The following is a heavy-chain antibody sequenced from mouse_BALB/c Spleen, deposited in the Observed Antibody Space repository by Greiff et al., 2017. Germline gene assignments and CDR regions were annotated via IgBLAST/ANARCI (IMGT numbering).Heavy chain of an antibody. CDR2: IDPFNGGT. CDR1: GYSFTSYY. V-gene: IGHV1S135*01. Sequence: VQLKQSGPELMKPGASVKISCKASGYSFTSYYMHWVKQSHGKSLEWIGYIDPFNGGTSYNQKFKGKATLTVDKSSSTAYMHLSSLTSEDSAVYYCARNRYSDYWGQGTTRTVSS. J-gene: IGHJ2*01. CDR3: ARNRYSDY.